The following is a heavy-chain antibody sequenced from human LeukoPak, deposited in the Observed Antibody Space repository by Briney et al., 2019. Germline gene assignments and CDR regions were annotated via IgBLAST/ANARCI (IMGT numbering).Heavy chain of an antibody. CDR3: AKDGSWGDYYFYFYMDV. J-gene: IGHJ6*03. V-gene: IGHV3-23*02. CDR2: ISGGGYYT. Sequence: GGSLSLSCEASGSRFTFCNFGMSWVRQAPGKGLDWLSGISGGGYYTYYEDSVEGRFTISRDNSKNKLYIKMNRLRAEDTAVYYCAKDGSWGDYYFYFYMDVWGKGTTVTVSS. CDR1: GSRFTFCNFG. D-gene: IGHD3-16*01.